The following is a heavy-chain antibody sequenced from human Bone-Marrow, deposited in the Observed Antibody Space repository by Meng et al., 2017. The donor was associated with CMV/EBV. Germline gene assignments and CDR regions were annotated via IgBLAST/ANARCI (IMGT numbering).Heavy chain of an antibody. J-gene: IGHJ5*02. CDR2: INHSGST. Sequence: SETLSLTCAVYGGSFSGYYWSWIRQPPGKGLEWIGEINHSGSTNYNPSLKSRVTISVDTSKNQFSLKLSFVTAADTAVYYCARGLLGFDPWGQGTLVTVSS. CDR1: GGSFSGYY. V-gene: IGHV4-34*01. D-gene: IGHD2-15*01. CDR3: ARGLLGFDP.